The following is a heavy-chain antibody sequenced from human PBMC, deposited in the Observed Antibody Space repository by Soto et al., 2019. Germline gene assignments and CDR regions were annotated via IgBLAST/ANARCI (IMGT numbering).Heavy chain of an antibody. Sequence: QVQLVESGGGVVQPGRSLRLSCAASGFTFSSYAMHWVRQAPGKGLEWVAVISYDGSNKYYADSVKGRFTISRDNSKNTLYLQMNSLRAEDTAVYYCGRSVVPAARMDVWGQGTTVTVSS. CDR1: GFTFSSYA. V-gene: IGHV3-30-3*01. CDR2: ISYDGSNK. CDR3: GRSVVPAARMDV. J-gene: IGHJ6*02. D-gene: IGHD2-2*01.